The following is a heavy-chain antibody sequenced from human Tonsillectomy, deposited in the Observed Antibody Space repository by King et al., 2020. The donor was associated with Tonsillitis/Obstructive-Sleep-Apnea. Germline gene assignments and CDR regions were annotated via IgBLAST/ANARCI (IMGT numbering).Heavy chain of an antibody. Sequence: VQLVESGGGVVQPGRSLRLSCAASGFSFINYAMHWVRQAPGKGLEWVAAISFDANNKYYADSVKGRFTISRDNSKNTLYLQMNSLRTEDTAVYYCATGPDFRSCYDFNYWGKGTLVTFSS. CDR1: GFSFINYA. CDR3: ATGPDFRSCYDFNY. V-gene: IGHV3-30*04. CDR2: ISFDANNK. D-gene: IGHD3-3*01. J-gene: IGHJ4*02.